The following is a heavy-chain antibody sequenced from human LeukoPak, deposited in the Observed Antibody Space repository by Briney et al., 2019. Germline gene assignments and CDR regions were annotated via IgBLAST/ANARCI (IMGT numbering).Heavy chain of an antibody. CDR2: ISSSGSTI. D-gene: IGHD4-17*01. Sequence: PGGSLRLSCAASGFTFSSYEMNWVRQAPGKGLEWVSYISSSGSTIYYADSVKGRFTISRDNAKNSLYLQMNSLRAEDTAVYYCARVTHYYGVAYYYYYMDVWGKGTTVTVSS. CDR1: GFTFSSYE. V-gene: IGHV3-48*03. J-gene: IGHJ6*03. CDR3: ARVTHYYGVAYYYYYMDV.